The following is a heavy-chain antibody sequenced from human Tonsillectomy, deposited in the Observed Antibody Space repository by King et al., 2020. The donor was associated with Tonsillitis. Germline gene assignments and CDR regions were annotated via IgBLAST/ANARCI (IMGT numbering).Heavy chain of an antibody. J-gene: IGHJ2*01. CDR1: GGSISDYY. V-gene: IGHV4-59*08. Sequence: VQLQESGPGLVKPSETLSLTCTVSGGSISDYYWSWIRQPPGKGLEWIGFGYYSGSTNYNPSLKSRVTISVDTSKNQFSLKLSSVTAADTAVYYCARPLNPYWYFDLWGRGTLVTVSS. CDR3: ARPLNPYWYFDL. CDR2: GYYSGST.